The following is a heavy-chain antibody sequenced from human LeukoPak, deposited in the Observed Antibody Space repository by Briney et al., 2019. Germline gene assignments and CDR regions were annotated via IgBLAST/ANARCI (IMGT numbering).Heavy chain of an antibody. D-gene: IGHD6-13*01. CDR1: GGSISSGGYS. V-gene: IGHV4-61*08. J-gene: IGHJ6*02. Sequence: PSETLSLTCAVSGGSISSGGYSWSWIRQPPGKGLEWIGYIYYSGSTNYNPSLKSRVTISVDTSKNQFSLKLSSVTAADTAVYYCARRISSSWSDDYYYYYGMDVWGQGTTVTVSS. CDR3: ARRISSSWSDDYYYYYGMDV. CDR2: IYYSGST.